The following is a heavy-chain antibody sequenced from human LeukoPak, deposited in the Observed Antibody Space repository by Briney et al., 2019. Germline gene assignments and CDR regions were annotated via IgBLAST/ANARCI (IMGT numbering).Heavy chain of an antibody. Sequence: GGSLKLSCAASGFTSSAYDMHWVRQITGGGLEWVSTSGTVGDTFYSDSVKGRFTISRENAKNSVHLQMNSLRVEDSAIYFCVRAAMPYIINGRRFDYWGQGTLVTVSS. CDR1: GFTSSAYD. J-gene: IGHJ4*02. CDR3: VRAAMPYIINGRRFDY. CDR2: SGTVGDT. V-gene: IGHV3-13*04. D-gene: IGHD2-2*01.